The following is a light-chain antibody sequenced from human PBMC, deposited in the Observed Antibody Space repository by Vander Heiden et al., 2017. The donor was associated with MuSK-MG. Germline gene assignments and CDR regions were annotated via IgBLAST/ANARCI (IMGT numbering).Light chain of an antibody. CDR3: RQSIELPYT. V-gene: IGKV2D-29*01. J-gene: IGKJ2*01. CDR2: EVS. Sequence: IAMTQTPLSLSVTPGQPASISCTSSRSLLHSDGRTYLYCYLQNPGQPPQLLIYEVSNRCSGVPDRFSGRGSGTDFTLKISLVDAEDVGVYYCRQSIELPYTFGQGTKLEIK. CDR1: RSLLHSDGRTY.